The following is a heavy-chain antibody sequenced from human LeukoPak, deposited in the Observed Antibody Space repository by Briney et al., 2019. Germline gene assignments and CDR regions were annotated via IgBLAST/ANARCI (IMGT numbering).Heavy chain of an antibody. CDR1: GFTFSNYW. J-gene: IGHJ3*02. CDR2: ISSSGSTI. CDR3: ARESRTARDAFDI. V-gene: IGHV3-48*04. Sequence: GGSLRLSCAASGFTFSNYWMNWVRQAPGKGLEWVSYISSSGSTIYYADSVKGRFTISRDNAKNSLYLQMNSLRAEDMAVYYCARESRTARDAFDIWDQGTMVTVSS.